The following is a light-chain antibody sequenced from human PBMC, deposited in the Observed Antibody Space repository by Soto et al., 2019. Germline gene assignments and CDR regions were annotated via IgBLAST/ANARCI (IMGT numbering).Light chain of an antibody. CDR1: SSDVGGYQY. CDR3: CSYTLRSTLV. J-gene: IGLJ2*01. CDR2: EVS. V-gene: IGLV2-14*01. Sequence: QSVLTQPASVSGSPGQSITISCTGTSSDVGGYQYVSWYQQYPGKAPKLVIYEVSNRPSGVSIRFSGSKSGDTASLTISGLQAEEEADYYCCSYTLRSTLVFGGGTKLTVL.